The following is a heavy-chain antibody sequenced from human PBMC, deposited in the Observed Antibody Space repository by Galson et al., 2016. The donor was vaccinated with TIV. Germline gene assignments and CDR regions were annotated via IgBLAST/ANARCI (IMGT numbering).Heavy chain of an antibody. CDR1: GGSVSSSTYF. CDR2: VPYDGTT. D-gene: IGHD2-8*02. J-gene: IGHJ4*02. V-gene: IGHV4-39*01. CDR3: ARHGPWSLYVDF. Sequence: SLTCTVSGGSVSSSTYFWAWVRQPPREGLEWIGTVPYDGTTYTNPSLKSPVTLSVDSSKNQISLKLSSVTAADKAISFCARHGPWSLYVDFWGQGTLVTVSS.